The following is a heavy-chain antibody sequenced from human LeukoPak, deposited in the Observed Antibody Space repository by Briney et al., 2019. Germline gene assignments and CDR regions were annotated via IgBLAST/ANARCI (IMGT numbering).Heavy chain of an antibody. CDR1: GFTFSDYY. CDR2: IGTSGSPI. CDR3: ARDWGYDSSGYSPFDY. J-gene: IGHJ4*02. V-gene: IGHV3-11*01. D-gene: IGHD3-22*01. Sequence: GGSLRLSCVASGFTFSDYYMSWLRQAPGKGLEWVSYIGTSGSPIYYADSVKGRFTISRDNAKNSLYLQMNSLRAEDTALYYCARDWGYDSSGYSPFDYWGQGTLVTVSS.